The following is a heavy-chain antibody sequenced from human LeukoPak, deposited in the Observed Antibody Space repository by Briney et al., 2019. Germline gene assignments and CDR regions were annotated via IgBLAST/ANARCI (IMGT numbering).Heavy chain of an antibody. D-gene: IGHD6-13*01. CDR1: EYTCTSYA. V-gene: IGHV1-3*02. CDR3: ARGRAADYYGMDV. J-gene: IGHJ6*02. Sequence: ASVKVSCKASEYTCTSYAMHWVRQAPGQRLEWMGWSNAGNGNTKYSQEFQGRVTITRDTSASTAYMELSSLRSEDMAVYYCARGRAADYYGMDVWGQGTTVTVSS. CDR2: SNAGNGNT.